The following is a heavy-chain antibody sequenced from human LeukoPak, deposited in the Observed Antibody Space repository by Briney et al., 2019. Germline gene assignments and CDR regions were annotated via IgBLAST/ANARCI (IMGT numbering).Heavy chain of an antibody. CDR1: GFTFSSYA. J-gene: IGHJ4*02. V-gene: IGHV3-30-3*01. CDR3: AREYFAWLSPGRY. Sequence: GGSLTLSCAAPGFTFSSYAMHWVRQAPGKGLEWVAVISYDGSNKYYADSVKGRFTISRDNSKNTLYLQMNSLRAEYTAVYYCAREYFAWLSPGRYWGQGTLVTVSS. D-gene: IGHD3-9*01. CDR2: ISYDGSNK.